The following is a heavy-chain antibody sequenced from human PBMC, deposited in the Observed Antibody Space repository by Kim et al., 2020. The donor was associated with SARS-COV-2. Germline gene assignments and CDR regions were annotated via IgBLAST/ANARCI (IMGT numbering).Heavy chain of an antibody. CDR2: IGTAGDT. Sequence: GGSLRLSCAASGFTFSSYDMHWVRQATGKGLEWVSAIGTAGDTYYPGSVKGRFTISRENAKNSLYLQMNSLRAGDTAVYYCARKRPYDEGHYYYYYGMDVWGQGTTVTVSS. CDR3: ARKRPYDEGHYYYYYGMDV. CDR1: GFTFSSYD. V-gene: IGHV3-13*01. J-gene: IGHJ6*02. D-gene: IGHD5-12*01.